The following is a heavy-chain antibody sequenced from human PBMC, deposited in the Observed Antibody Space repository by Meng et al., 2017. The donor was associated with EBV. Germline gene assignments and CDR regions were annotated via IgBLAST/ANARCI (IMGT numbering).Heavy chain of an antibody. V-gene: IGHV1-69*01. J-gene: IGHJ4*02. CDR2: FLPRLGAP. CDR3: ASESGRGYTPDY. Sequence: QVQLVQSAAEVKKPGSSVKVSGKTSGGPFRYYAISWVRQAPGQGLEWLGGFLPRLGAPNYAQKFHGRVKITADESTSTHYMDLSSLRSEDTAIYYCASESGRGYTPDYWGQGTLVTVSS. D-gene: IGHD3-10*01. CDR1: GGPFRYYA.